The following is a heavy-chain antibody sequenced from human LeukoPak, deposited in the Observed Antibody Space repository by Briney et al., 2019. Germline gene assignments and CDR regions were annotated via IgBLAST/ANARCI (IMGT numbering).Heavy chain of an antibody. CDR1: GYTFTGYY. CDR3: ARDAGPPGSSWYGLIYYYYGMDV. D-gene: IGHD6-13*01. CDR2: INPNSGGT. V-gene: IGHV1-2*02. Sequence: ASVKVSCKASGYTFTGYYIHWVRQAPGQGLEWMGWINPNSGGTNYAQKFQGRVTMTRDTSISTAYVELSRLRSDDTAVYYCARDAGPPGSSWYGLIYYYYGMDVWGQGTTVTVSS. J-gene: IGHJ6*02.